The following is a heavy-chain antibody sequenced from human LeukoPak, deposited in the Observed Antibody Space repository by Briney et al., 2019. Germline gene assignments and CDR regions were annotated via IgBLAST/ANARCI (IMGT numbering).Heavy chain of an antibody. Sequence: SETLSLTCTVSGGSISIYYWSWIRQPAGKGLEWIGRIYTSGSTNYNPSLKSRVTMSVDTSKNQFSLKLSSVTAADTAVYYCARAHRSNCSGGSCYSFDYWGQGTLVTVSS. CDR1: GGSISIYY. V-gene: IGHV4-4*07. D-gene: IGHD2-15*01. CDR2: IYTSGST. CDR3: ARAHRSNCSGGSCYSFDY. J-gene: IGHJ4*02.